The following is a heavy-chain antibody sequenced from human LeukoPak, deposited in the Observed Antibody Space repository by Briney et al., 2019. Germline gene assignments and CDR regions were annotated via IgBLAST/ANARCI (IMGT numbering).Heavy chain of an antibody. CDR2: IRGNSDGGTI. Sequence: GGSLRLSCAASGFTFSTYAMSWVRQAPGKGLEWVGRIRGNSDGGTIDYAAPVKGGFTLSRDDSKTTLYLQMNSLQTEDTAVYYCATDFYDSTWGQGTLVTVSS. CDR3: ATDFYDST. V-gene: IGHV3-15*01. D-gene: IGHD3-22*01. J-gene: IGHJ5*02. CDR1: GFTFSTYA.